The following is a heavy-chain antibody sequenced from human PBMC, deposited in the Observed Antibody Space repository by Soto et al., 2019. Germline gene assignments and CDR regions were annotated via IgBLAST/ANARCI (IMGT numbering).Heavy chain of an antibody. CDR2: IWYDGSNK. V-gene: IGHV3-33*01. D-gene: IGHD4-17*01. CDR3: ARDVTLYGDYAQVN. CDR1: GFTFSSYD. J-gene: IGHJ3*01. Sequence: QVQLVESGGGVVQPGRSLRLSCAASGFTFSSYDMHWVRQAPGKGLEWVAVIWYDGSNKYYADSVKGRFTTSRDNSNNTLYLQMKSLRAEETAGYYGARDVTLYGDYAQVNWGQGTMVTVSS.